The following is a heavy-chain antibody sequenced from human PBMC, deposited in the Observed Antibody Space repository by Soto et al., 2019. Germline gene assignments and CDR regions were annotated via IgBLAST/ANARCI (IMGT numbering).Heavy chain of an antibody. Sequence: QVHLVQSGGEVKKPGASVKISCQTSGYTFSNYGITWVRQAPGQGLEWLGWVKGDSGNTNYAQNMEGRVTMTTDAATATADMELRNLRSDDTATYYCARGTGLNDGSDLWGQGTVVSVSS. CDR1: GYTFSNYG. V-gene: IGHV1-18*01. CDR3: ARGTGLNDGSDL. CDR2: VKGDSGNT. J-gene: IGHJ3*01.